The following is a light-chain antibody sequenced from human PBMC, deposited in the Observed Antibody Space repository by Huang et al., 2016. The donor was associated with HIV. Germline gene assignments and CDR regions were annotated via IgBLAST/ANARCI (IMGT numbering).Light chain of an antibody. CDR2: LGS. V-gene: IGKV2-28*01. CDR3: MQAIQTPWT. CDR1: QSLLHSNGYNY. J-gene: IGKJ1*01. Sequence: DFVMTQSPLSLPVTPGEPASISCRSSQSLLHSNGYNYLDWYLQKPGQSPQLLIYLGSNRDSGVPDRFSGSGSGTDFTLKISRVEAEDVGIYYCMQAIQTPWTFGQGTRVEIK.